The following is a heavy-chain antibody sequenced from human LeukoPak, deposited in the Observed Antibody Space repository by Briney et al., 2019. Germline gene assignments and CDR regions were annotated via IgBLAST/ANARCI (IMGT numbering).Heavy chain of an antibody. CDR1: GFTFSSYA. Sequence: PGGSLRLSCAASGFTFSSYAMNWVRQAPGKGLEWVAVIWYDGSNKYYADSVKGRFTISRDNSKNTLYLQMNSLRAEDTAVYYCARGGSSWYFDYWGQGTLVTVSS. CDR2: IWYDGSNK. J-gene: IGHJ4*02. CDR3: ARGGSSWYFDY. D-gene: IGHD6-13*01. V-gene: IGHV3-33*08.